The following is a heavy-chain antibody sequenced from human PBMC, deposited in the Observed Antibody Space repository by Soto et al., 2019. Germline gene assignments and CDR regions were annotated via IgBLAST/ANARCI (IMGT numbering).Heavy chain of an antibody. CDR2: IYYSGST. J-gene: IGHJ4*02. V-gene: IGHV4-59*01. CDR3: TLISSSFDIFDY. Sequence: SETLSLTCTVSGGSISSYYRSWIRQPPGKGLEWIGYIYYSGSTNYNPSLKSRVNISVDTSKNQFSLKLSSVTAADTAVYYCTLISSSFDIFDYWGQGSLVTVS. D-gene: IGHD6-6*01. CDR1: GGSISSYY.